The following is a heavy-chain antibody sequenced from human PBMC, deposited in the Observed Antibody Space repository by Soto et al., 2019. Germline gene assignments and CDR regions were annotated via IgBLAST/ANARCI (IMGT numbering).Heavy chain of an antibody. CDR3: AKDGSHNFDY. Sequence: GGSLRLSCSASGFTFRNYAMSWVRQAPGKGLEWVSTISDSGDSTYYADSVKGRFTISRDNSKNNLYLQMNSLRAEDTAVYYCAKDGSHNFDYWGQGTLVTVSS. V-gene: IGHV3-23*01. D-gene: IGHD1-26*01. CDR2: ISDSGDST. CDR1: GFTFRNYA. J-gene: IGHJ4*02.